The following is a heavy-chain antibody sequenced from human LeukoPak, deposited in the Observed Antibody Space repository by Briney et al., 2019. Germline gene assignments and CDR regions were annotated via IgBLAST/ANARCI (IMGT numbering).Heavy chain of an antibody. V-gene: IGHV4-59*01. CDR1: PGSISGSY. CDR2: IYYIGAT. D-gene: IGHD2-21*01. J-gene: IGHJ4*02. Sequence: PSETLSLTCTVSPGSISGSYWSWIRQPPGKGLEWVGYIYYIGATNYNPSLKSRVTVSVDTSKNQFALKLSSVTAADTAVYYCARLQGDSTAIFDFWGQGTLVAVSS. CDR3: ARLQGDSTAIFDF.